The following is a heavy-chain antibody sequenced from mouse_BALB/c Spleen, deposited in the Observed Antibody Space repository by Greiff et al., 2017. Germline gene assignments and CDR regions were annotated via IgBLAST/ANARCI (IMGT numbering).Heavy chain of an antibody. J-gene: IGHJ4*01. CDR2: ISSGGSYT. CDR3: ARRREDYAMDY. CDR1: GFTFSSYG. V-gene: IGHV5-6*01. Sequence: EVQRVESGGDLVKPGGSLKLSCAASGFTFSSYGMSWVRQTPDKRLEWVATISSGGSYTYYPDSVKGRFTISRDNAKNTLYLQMSSLKSEDTAMYYCARRREDYAMDYWGQGTSVTVSS.